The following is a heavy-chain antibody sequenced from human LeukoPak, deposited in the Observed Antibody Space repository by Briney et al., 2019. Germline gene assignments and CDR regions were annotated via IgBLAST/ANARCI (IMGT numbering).Heavy chain of an antibody. CDR2: INPSGGST. J-gene: IGHJ3*02. CDR3: ARPTTVGNAFHI. Sequence: ASVNVSCKTSRYTFTRYYIHWVRQAPGQELEWMGIINPSGGSTAYAQKFQGRVTMTRDTSTNTVYMELSSLRSEDTAVYYCARPTTVGNAFHIWGQGTMVTVSS. CDR1: RYTFTRYY. V-gene: IGHV1-46*01. D-gene: IGHD4-23*01.